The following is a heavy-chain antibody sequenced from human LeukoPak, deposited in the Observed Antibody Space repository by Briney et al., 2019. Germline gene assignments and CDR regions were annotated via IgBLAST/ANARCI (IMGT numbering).Heavy chain of an antibody. CDR3: ASSTYDYQKVDFGE. Sequence: ASVKVSCMGTGYTYTDYYMQWVRQAPGQGLEWMGWINPYSGGTNYAQKFQGRVTMTRDTSISTAYMELSRLRSDDTAVYYCASSTYDYQKVDFGEWGQPTLVTVSS. CDR1: GYTYTDYY. V-gene: IGHV1-2*02. J-gene: IGHJ4*02. D-gene: IGHD4-11*01. CDR2: INPYSGGT.